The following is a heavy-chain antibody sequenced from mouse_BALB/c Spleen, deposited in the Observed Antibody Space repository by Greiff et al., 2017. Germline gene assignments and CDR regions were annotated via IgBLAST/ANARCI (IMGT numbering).Heavy chain of an antibody. CDR2: ISSGGST. Sequence: EVQLVESGGGLVKPGGSLKLSCAASGFTFSSYAMSWVRQTPEKRLEWVASISSGGSTYYPDSVKGRFTISRDNARNILYLQMSSLRSEDTAMYYCARSDDGRAWFAYWGQGTLVTVSA. D-gene: IGHD2-3*01. CDR1: GFTFSSYA. CDR3: ARSDDGRAWFAY. J-gene: IGHJ3*01. V-gene: IGHV5-6-5*01.